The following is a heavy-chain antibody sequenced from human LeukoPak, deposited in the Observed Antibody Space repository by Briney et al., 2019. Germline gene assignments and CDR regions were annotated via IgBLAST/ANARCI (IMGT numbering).Heavy chain of an antibody. D-gene: IGHD4-17*01. V-gene: IGHV3-23*01. Sequence: HTGGSLRLSCAASGFTFSSYEMNWVRQAPGKGLEWVSAISGSGGSTYYADSVKGRFTISRDNSKNTLYLQMNSLRAEDTAVYYCVTTGYREVPRYYFDYWGQGTLVTVSS. CDR1: GFTFSSYE. CDR2: ISGSGGST. CDR3: VTTGYREVPRYYFDY. J-gene: IGHJ4*02.